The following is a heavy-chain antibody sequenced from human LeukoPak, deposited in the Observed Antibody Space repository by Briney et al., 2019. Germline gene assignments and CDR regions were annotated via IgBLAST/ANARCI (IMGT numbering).Heavy chain of an antibody. CDR2: INHSEST. D-gene: IGHD5-18*01. V-gene: IGHV4-34*01. CDR3: ARGIQLWFENAFDI. J-gene: IGHJ3*02. CDR1: GGSFSGYY. Sequence: SETLSLTCAVYGGSFSGYYWSWIRQPPGKGLEWIGEINHSESTNYNPSLKSRVTISVDTSKNQFSLKLSSATAADTAVYYCARGIQLWFENAFDIWGQGTMVTVSS.